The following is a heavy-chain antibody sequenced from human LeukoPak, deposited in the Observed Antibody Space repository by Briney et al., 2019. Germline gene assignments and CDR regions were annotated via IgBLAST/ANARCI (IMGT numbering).Heavy chain of an antibody. D-gene: IGHD3-22*01. CDR2: ISGSGGST. CDR3: AREGGYYDSSGYHHSGAFDI. Sequence: GGSLRLSCAASGFTFSRYAMSWVRQAPGKGLEWVSAISGSGGSTYYADSVKGRFTISRDISKNTLYLQMNGLRAEDTAVYYCAREGGYYDSSGYHHSGAFDIWGQGTMVTVSS. V-gene: IGHV3-23*01. CDR1: GFTFSRYA. J-gene: IGHJ3*02.